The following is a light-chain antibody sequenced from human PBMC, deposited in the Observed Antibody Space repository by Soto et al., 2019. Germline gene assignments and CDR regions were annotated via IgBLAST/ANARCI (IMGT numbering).Light chain of an antibody. J-gene: IGLJ1*01. V-gene: IGLV1-44*01. CDR2: SNN. Sequence: QSVLTQPPSASGTPGQRVTISCSGSSSNIGSNTVSWYQQLPGTAPKLLISSNNQRPSGVPDRLSGSKSGTSASLAISGLQSEDDADYYCAAWDDSLNVYVFGTGTKLTVL. CDR3: AAWDDSLNVYV. CDR1: SSNIGSNT.